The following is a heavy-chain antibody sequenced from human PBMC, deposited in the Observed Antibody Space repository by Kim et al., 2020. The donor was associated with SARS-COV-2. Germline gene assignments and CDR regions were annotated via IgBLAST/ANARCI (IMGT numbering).Heavy chain of an antibody. J-gene: IGHJ5*02. Sequence: LSLTCAASGFTFSSYGMHWVRQAPGKGLEWVAVISYDGSNKYYADSVKGRFTISRDNSKNTRYLQMNSLRAEDTAVYYCAKSLPAVTGVGWFDPWGQGTLVTVSS. V-gene: IGHV3-30*18. CDR1: GFTFSSYG. CDR2: ISYDGSNK. CDR3: AKSLPAVTGVGWFDP. D-gene: IGHD1-26*01.